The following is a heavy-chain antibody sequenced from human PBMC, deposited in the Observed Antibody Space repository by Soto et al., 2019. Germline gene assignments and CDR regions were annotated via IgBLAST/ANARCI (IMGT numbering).Heavy chain of an antibody. CDR1: GDTFSFYS. V-gene: IGHV1-69*02. CDR3: ATSYGSGYRAFDY. D-gene: IGHD3-10*01. CDR2: VNPILSLS. J-gene: IGHJ4*02. Sequence: VQLVQSGAEVKRPGSSVKVSCKASGDTFSFYSINWVRQAPGLGLAWMGRVNPILSLSNYAQRFQGRVTMTADKSTSTAYMVISSLRSEDTAIYYCATSYGSGYRAFDYWGQGAQVSVSS.